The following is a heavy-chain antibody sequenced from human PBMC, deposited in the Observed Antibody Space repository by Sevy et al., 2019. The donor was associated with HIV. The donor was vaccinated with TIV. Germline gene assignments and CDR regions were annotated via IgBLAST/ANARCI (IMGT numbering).Heavy chain of an antibody. D-gene: IGHD6-25*01. CDR2: INLDGSII. CDR1: GFTFSDSW. V-gene: IGHV3-74*01. CDR3: ARAPSIAAADY. Sequence: GGSLRLSCAASGFTFSDSWMHWVRQAPGKGLVWVSRINLDGSIIRYADFVKGRFTISRDNGKNTMYLQMNSLRAEDTAVYYCARAPSIAAADYWVQGTLVTVSS. J-gene: IGHJ4*02.